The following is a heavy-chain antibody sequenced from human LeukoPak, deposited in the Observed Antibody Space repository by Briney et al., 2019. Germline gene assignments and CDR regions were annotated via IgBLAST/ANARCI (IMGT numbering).Heavy chain of an antibody. Sequence: GASVKVSCKASGGTFSSYAISWVRQAPGQGLEWMGRIIPILGIANYAQKFQGRVTITADKSTSTAYMELSSLRSEGTAVYYCARAIVRSTGSVDIDYWGQGTLVTVSS. CDR2: IIPILGIA. V-gene: IGHV1-69*04. CDR3: ARAIVRSTGSVDIDY. D-gene: IGHD3-10*01. CDR1: GGTFSSYA. J-gene: IGHJ4*02.